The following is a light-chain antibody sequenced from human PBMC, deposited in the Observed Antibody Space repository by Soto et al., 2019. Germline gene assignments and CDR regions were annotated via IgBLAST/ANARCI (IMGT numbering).Light chain of an antibody. CDR3: SSYTSTNTPVV. CDR1: SSDVGGYNY. V-gene: IGLV2-14*01. J-gene: IGLJ2*01. CDR2: EVS. Sequence: QSVLTQPASVSGSPGQTITISCTGTSSDVGGYNYVSWYQHNPGKAPKLLTYEVSNRPSGVSDRFSGSKSDNMASLTISGLQAEDEADYYCSSYTSTNTPVVFGGGTKVTV.